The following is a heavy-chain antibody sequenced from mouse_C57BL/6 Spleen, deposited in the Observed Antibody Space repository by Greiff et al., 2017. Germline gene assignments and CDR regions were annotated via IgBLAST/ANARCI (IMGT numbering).Heavy chain of an antibody. Sequence: VQLKESGPELVKPGASVKIPCKASGYTFTDYNMDWVKQSHGKSLEWIGDINPNNGGTIYNQKFKGKATLTVDKSSSTAYMELRSLTSEDTAVYYCARRQNRGFAYWGQGTLVTVSA. D-gene: IGHD6-1*01. CDR3: ARRQNRGFAY. J-gene: IGHJ3*01. V-gene: IGHV1-18*01. CDR2: INPNNGGT. CDR1: GYTFTDYN.